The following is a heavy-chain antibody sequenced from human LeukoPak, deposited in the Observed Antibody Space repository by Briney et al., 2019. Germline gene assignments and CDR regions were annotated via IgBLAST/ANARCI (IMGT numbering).Heavy chain of an antibody. D-gene: IGHD3-9*01. Sequence: GGSLRLSCAASGFRFSSYWMHWVRQAPGKGLEWVASIKQDGSDKYYVDSVKGRFTISRDNVKNSLDPQMNSLRAEDTAVYYCARDSGDNDILTLDAFDIWGQGTMVTVSS. V-gene: IGHV3-7*01. CDR3: ARDSGDNDILTLDAFDI. CDR1: GFRFSSYW. CDR2: IKQDGSDK. J-gene: IGHJ3*02.